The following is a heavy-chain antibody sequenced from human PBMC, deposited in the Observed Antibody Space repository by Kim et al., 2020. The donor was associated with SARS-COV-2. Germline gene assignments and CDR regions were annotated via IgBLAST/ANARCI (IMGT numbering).Heavy chain of an antibody. CDR2: ISYDGSNK. D-gene: IGHD3-10*01. V-gene: IGHV3-30*04. J-gene: IGHJ6*02. CDR1: GFTFSSYA. CDR3: AREEEYGSGIIYYYYYGMDG. Sequence: GGSLRLSCAASGFTFSSYAMHWVRQAPGKGLEWVAVISYDGSNKYYADSVKGRFTISRDNSKNTLYLQMNSLRAEDTAGYYCAREEEYGSGIIYYYYYGMDGWGQGTTVTLSS.